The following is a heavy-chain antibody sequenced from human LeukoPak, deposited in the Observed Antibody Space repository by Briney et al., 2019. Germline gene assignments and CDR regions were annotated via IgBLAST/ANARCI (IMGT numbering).Heavy chain of an antibody. CDR2: IYYSGST. Sequence: SDTLSLTCTVSGGSFSSCSYYWGWIRPPPGKGLEWFGYIYYSGSTNYNPSLKSRVTIPVDTSKSQFSLKLSSVTAADTAVYYCARVRRQLVNFDYWGQGTLVTVSS. CDR3: ARVRRQLVNFDY. D-gene: IGHD6-13*01. V-gene: IGHV4-61*01. CDR1: GGSFSSCSYY. J-gene: IGHJ4*02.